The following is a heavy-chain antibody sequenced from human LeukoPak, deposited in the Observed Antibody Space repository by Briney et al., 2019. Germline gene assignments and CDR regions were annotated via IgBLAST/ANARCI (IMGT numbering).Heavy chain of an antibody. D-gene: IGHD3-10*01. Sequence: GGSLRLSCAASGFTFSSHGMNWVRQAPGKGLEWVSSISSSSSYIYYADSVKGRFIISRDSAKNSLYLQMNSLRVEDTAVYYCARVPLWFGESPGWSDPWGQGTLVTVSS. CDR2: ISSSSSYI. V-gene: IGHV3-21*01. CDR1: GFTFSSHG. J-gene: IGHJ5*02. CDR3: ARVPLWFGESPGWSDP.